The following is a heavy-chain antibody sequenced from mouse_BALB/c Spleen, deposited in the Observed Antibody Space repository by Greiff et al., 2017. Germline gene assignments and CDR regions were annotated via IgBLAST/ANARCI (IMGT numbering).Heavy chain of an antibody. V-gene: IGHV5-4*02. CDR3: ARDEGGEDFAY. CDR2: ISDGGSYT. CDR1: GFTFSDYY. Sequence: EVQGVESGGGLVKPGGSLKLSCAASGFTFSDYYMYWVRQTPEKRLEWVATISDGGSYTYYPDSVKGRFTISRDNAKNNPYLQMSSLKSEDTAMYYCARDEGGEDFAYWGQGTLVTVSA. J-gene: IGHJ3*01.